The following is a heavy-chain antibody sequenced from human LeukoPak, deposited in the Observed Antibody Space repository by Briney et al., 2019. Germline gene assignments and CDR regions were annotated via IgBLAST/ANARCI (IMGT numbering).Heavy chain of an antibody. J-gene: IGHJ4*02. CDR2: IRYDATDK. Sequence: GGSLRLSCAASGFTFSSYAMSWVRQAPGKGLEWVAFIRYDATDKYYSDSVKGRFTISRDNSKNTLYLRMNSLRPEDTAVYYCAKDVALAGGGDYWGQGTLVSVSS. CDR3: AKDVALAGGGDY. CDR1: GFTFSSYA. D-gene: IGHD6-19*01. V-gene: IGHV3-30*02.